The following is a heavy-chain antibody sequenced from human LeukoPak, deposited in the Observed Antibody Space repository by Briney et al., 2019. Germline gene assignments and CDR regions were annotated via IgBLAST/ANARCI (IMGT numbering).Heavy chain of an antibody. CDR1: GGSFSDFY. CDR3: ATTRGVITLAGYHYYIDV. Sequence: SETLSLTCAVYGGSFSDFYCTWIRQPPGKGLEWIGEINHSGNTKHNPSLKSRVTILLDTSKNQFSLKVRSVTAADTAVYYCATTRGVITLAGYHYYIDVWGKGTTVTVSS. CDR2: INHSGNT. V-gene: IGHV4-34*01. D-gene: IGHD3-10*01. J-gene: IGHJ6*03.